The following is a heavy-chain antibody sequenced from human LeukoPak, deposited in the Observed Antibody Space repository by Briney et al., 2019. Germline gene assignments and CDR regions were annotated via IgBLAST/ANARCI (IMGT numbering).Heavy chain of an antibody. CDR2: IRNDGSEK. CDR1: EFIFTTYY. V-gene: IGHV3-7*01. Sequence: GGSLRLSCAASEFIFTTYYMSWVRQAPGKGLEWVANIRNDGSEKYCADFVKGQFAISRDNAKNLLYLHINTLRAEDTAVYYCAREIPGQQVALDYWGQGTLVTVSS. J-gene: IGHJ4*02. CDR3: AREIPGQQVALDY. D-gene: IGHD6-13*01.